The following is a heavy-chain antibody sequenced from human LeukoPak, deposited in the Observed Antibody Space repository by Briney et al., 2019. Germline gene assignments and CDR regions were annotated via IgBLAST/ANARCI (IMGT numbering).Heavy chain of an antibody. CDR1: GGSISSGGYY. J-gene: IGHJ6*03. CDR3: ARVGGVVAPSNYYYMDV. CDR2: IYHSGST. D-gene: IGHD2-15*01. V-gene: IGHV4-30-2*01. Sequence: SQTLSLTCTVSGGSISSGGYYWSWIRQPPGKGLEWIGYIYHSGSTYYNPSLKSRVTISVDRSKNQFSLKLSSVTAADTAVYYCARVGGVVAPSNYYYMDVWGKGTTVTVSS.